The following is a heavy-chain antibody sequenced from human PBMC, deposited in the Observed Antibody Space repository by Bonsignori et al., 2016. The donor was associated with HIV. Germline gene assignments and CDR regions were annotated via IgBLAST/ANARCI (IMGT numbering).Heavy chain of an antibody. V-gene: IGHV3-30-3*01. CDR3: ARGSPTQSITIFGVVKFAFDY. D-gene: IGHD3-3*01. Sequence: GGSLRLSCAASGFTFSSYDMHWIRQAPGKGLEWVVVISYDGNNKYYADSVKGRFSISRDNSKNTLYLQMNSLRAEDTAVYYCARGSPTQSITIFGVVKFAFDYWGQGTLVTVSS. J-gene: IGHJ4*02. CDR2: ISYDGNNK. CDR1: GFTFSSYD.